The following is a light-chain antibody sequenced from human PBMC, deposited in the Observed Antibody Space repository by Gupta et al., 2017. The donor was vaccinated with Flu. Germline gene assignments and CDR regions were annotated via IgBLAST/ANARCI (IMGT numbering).Light chain of an antibody. J-gene: IGLJ3*02. CDR2: SNN. Sequence: SSSNIGSKAVTWYQHLPGPAPKLLIYSNNRRPSGVPDRFSGSKSGTSASLAISGLQSEDEADYYCAAWDDSLNARVFGGGTQLTVL. CDR1: SSNIGSKA. V-gene: IGLV1-44*01. CDR3: AAWDDSLNARV.